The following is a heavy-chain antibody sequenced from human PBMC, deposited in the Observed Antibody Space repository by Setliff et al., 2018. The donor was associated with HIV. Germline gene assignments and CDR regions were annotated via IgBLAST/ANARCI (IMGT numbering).Heavy chain of an antibody. Sequence: KPSETLSLTCAVYGGAFSGYYWTWIRQSPGRGLEWIGEVNHKGVANYSPSLMRRATISADTSKNQFSLRLSSVTAADTALYFCTRAQIAAPRPFDYWGQGTRVTVSS. V-gene: IGHV4-34*01. CDR2: VNHKGVA. CDR1: GGAFSGYY. J-gene: IGHJ4*02. CDR3: TRAQIAAPRPFDY. D-gene: IGHD2-21*01.